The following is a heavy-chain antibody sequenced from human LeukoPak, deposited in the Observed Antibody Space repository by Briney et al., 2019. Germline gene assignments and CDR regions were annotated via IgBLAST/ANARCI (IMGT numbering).Heavy chain of an antibody. V-gene: IGHV5-51*03. CDR2: IYPGDSDT. Sequence: PGESLKISCKGSGYSFTSYWIGWVRQMPGKGLEWMGIIYPGDSDTRYSPSFQGQVTISADKSMSTAYLQLSSLKASDTAMYYCARRYSSSWYGYYFDYWGQGTLVTVSS. J-gene: IGHJ4*02. CDR1: GYSFTSYW. CDR3: ARRYSSSWYGYYFDY. D-gene: IGHD6-13*01.